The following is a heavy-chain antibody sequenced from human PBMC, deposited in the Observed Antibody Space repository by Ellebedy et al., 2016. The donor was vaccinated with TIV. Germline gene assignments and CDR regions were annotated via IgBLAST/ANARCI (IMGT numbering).Heavy chain of an antibody. CDR1: GFTFNDAR. CDR2: IIGKIDGATA. J-gene: IGHJ4*02. CDR3: RWLRLVSGKYLDY. Sequence: PGGSLRLSCAASGFTFNDARLSWVRQAPGKGPEWVGCIIGKIDGATADYAAPVRDRFTISRDDSQNTLYLYMNRLRVEDTAVYYCRWLRLVSGKYLDYWGQGTLVTVSS. V-gene: IGHV3-15*01. D-gene: IGHD5-12*01.